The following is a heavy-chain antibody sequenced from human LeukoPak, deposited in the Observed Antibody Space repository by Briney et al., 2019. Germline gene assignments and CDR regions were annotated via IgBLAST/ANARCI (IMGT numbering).Heavy chain of an antibody. Sequence: GESLKISCKASGNSITTYWIGWVRQKPGKGLEWMGLIIPGDSDTKYSPSFQGHVTISADKSISTAYLQWSSLKASDTAMYYCATYFAGAETFDIWGQGTMVTVSS. CDR1: GNSITTYW. D-gene: IGHD3-16*01. V-gene: IGHV5-51*01. CDR3: ATYFAGAETFDI. J-gene: IGHJ3*02. CDR2: IIPGDSDT.